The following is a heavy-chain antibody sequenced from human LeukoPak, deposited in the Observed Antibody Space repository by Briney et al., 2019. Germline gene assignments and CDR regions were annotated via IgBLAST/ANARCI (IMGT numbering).Heavy chain of an antibody. J-gene: IGHJ6*04. CDR1: GFTFSSYG. Sequence: GRSLRLSCAASGFTFSSYGMHWVRQAPGKGLEWVAVISYDGSNKYYADSVKGRFTISRDNSKNTLYLKMNSLRAEDTAVYYCAKTEEGPQTQQTYYYYDYGMDVWGKGTTVTVSS. CDR2: ISYDGSNK. CDR3: AKTEEGPQTQQTYYYYDYGMDV. V-gene: IGHV3-30*18. D-gene: IGHD1/OR15-1a*01.